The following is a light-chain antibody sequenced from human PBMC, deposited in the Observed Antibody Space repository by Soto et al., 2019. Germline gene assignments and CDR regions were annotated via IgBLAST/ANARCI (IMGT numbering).Light chain of an antibody. CDR3: QQNNNWWT. J-gene: IGKJ1*01. CDR2: GAS. V-gene: IGKV3-15*01. Sequence: IVMTQSPATLSLSPGERATLSCRAGQSVSSNLAWYQQNPGQAPRLLIYGASTRATGIPARFSGSGYETDFTVTISSLQSEYFAVFYCQQNNNWWTFGQGTKVES. CDR1: QSVSSN.